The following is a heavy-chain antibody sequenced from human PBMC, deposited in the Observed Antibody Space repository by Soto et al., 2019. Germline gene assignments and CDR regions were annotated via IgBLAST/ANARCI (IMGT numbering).Heavy chain of an antibody. V-gene: IGHV3-23*01. D-gene: IGHD6-13*01. CDR1: GFTFSSYA. Sequence: GGSLRLSCAASGFTFSSYAMSWVRQAPGKGLEWVSAISGSGGSTYYADSVKGRFTISRGNSKNTLYLQMNSLRAEDTAVYYCAKVRAYSSSWYSPLYFDYCGQGTLVTVSS. CDR3: AKVRAYSSSWYSPLYFDY. J-gene: IGHJ4*02. CDR2: ISGSGGST.